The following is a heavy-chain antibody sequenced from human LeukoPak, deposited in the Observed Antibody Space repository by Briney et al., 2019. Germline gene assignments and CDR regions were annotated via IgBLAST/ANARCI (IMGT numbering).Heavy chain of an antibody. V-gene: IGHV4-61*02. CDR2: IYTSGST. D-gene: IGHD3-9*01. Sequence: PSETLSLTCTVSGGSISSGNYYWSWIRQPAGKGLEWIGRIYTSGSTNYNPSLKSRVTISVDTSKNQFSLKLSSVTAADTAVYYCARAGRYYDILTGYFVDNWFDPWGQGTLVTVSS. CDR3: ARAGRYYDILTGYFVDNWFDP. J-gene: IGHJ5*02. CDR1: GGSISSGNYY.